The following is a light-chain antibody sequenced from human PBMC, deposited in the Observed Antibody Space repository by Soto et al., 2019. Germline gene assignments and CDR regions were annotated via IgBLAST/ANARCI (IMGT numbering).Light chain of an antibody. CDR1: SSDVGSYNL. CDR3: CSYAGSGTFV. CDR2: EVT. V-gene: IGLV2-23*02. J-gene: IGLJ1*01. Sequence: QSALTQPASVSGSPGQSIIISCTGTSSDVGSYNLVSWYQQLPGKAPKLMIYEVTKRPSGVSNRFSGSKSGNTASLTISGLQAEDETDYYCCSYAGSGTFVFGSGTKVTVL.